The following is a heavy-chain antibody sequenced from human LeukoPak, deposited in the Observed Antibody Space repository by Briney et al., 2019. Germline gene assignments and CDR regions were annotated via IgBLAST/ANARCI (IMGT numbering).Heavy chain of an antibody. J-gene: IGHJ4*02. CDR2: IYYSGST. D-gene: IGHD6-19*01. CDR3: ARLAVAGNDY. V-gene: IGHV4-59*08. Sequence: SETLSLTCTVSGRSISSYYWSWIRQPPGKGLEWIGYIYYSGSTNYNPSLKSRVTISVDTSKNQFSLKLSSVTAADTAVYYCARLAVAGNDYWGQGTLVTVSS. CDR1: GRSISSYY.